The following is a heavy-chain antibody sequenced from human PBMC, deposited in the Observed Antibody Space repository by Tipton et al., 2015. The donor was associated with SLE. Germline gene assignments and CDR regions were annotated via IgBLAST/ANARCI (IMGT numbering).Heavy chain of an antibody. Sequence: SLRLSCAASGFTFDDYTMHWVRQAPGKGLEWVSLISWDGGSTYYADSVKGRFTISRDNSKNPLYLQMNSLRTEDTALYYCAKEWALGYFDYWGQGTLVTVSS. CDR3: AKEWALGYFDY. CDR2: ISWDGGST. V-gene: IGHV3-43*01. D-gene: IGHD3-16*01. CDR1: GFTFDDYT. J-gene: IGHJ4*02.